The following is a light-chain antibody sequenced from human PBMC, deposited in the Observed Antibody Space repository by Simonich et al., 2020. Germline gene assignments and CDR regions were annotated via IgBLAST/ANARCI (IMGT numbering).Light chain of an antibody. V-gene: IGKV4-1*01. CDR3: QQYYSTPIT. CDR2: WAT. J-gene: IGKJ5*01. Sequence: DIVMTQSPDSLAVALGVRATINCKSSESVFYSSNNKNYVAWYQQKPGQPPKLLMYWATTREAGVPNRFSGSGSGTVFTLTISSLQAEDVAVYYCQQYYSTPITFGQGTRLEMK. CDR1: ESVFYSSNNKNY.